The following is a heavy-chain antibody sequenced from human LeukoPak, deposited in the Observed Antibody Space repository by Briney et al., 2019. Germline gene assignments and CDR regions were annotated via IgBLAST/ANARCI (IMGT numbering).Heavy chain of an antibody. J-gene: IGHJ3*02. CDR1: GYTFTGYY. CDR3: ARPGRYNWNDEDAFDI. D-gene: IGHD1-1*01. V-gene: IGHV1-2*02. Sequence: ASVKVSCKASGYTFTGYYMRWVRQAPGQGLEWMGWINPNSGGTNYAQKFQGRVTMTRDTSISTAYMELSRLRSDDTAVYYCARPGRYNWNDEDAFDIWGQGTMVTVSS. CDR2: INPNSGGT.